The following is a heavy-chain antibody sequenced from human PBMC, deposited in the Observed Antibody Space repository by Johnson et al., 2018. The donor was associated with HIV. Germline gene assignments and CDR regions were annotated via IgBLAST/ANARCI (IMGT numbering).Heavy chain of an antibody. CDR1: GIIFSHYG. CDR2: IWCDGSNK. V-gene: IGHV3-33*08. J-gene: IGHJ3*01. Sequence: QMQLVESGGGVVQPGRSLRLSCAVSGIIFSHYGIHWVRQAPGKGLEWEAFIWCDGSNKSYAGSVKGRFTISRDNSNNTLYLQMNSLRAEDTAVYYCARGGWGDAFEFWGQGTMVTVSS. D-gene: IGHD3-16*01. CDR3: ARGGWGDAFEF.